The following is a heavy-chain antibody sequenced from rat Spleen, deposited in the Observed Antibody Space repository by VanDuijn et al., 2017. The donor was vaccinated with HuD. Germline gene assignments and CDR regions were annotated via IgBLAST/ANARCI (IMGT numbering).Heavy chain of an antibody. J-gene: IGHJ2*01. Sequence: EVQLVESGGGLVQPGRSLKLSCVASGFTLNNYWMNWICQATGKGLEWVVSITNTGGSTYYPDSVKGRFTISRNNAENTVYLQMYSLRSEDTATYYCAVSGYGYWGQGVMVTVSS. CDR2: ITNTGGST. V-gene: IGHV5-31*01. D-gene: IGHD4-3*01. CDR1: GFTLNNYW. CDR3: AVSGYGY.